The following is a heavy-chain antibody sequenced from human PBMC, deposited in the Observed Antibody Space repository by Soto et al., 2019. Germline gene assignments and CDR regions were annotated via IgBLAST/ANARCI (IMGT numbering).Heavy chain of an antibody. CDR2: LYDVDGS. Sequence: DVQLVESGGGLIQPGESLRLSCAAFGLTISGKKYVAWVRQAPGKGLEWVSALYDVDGSFYADSVKGRVTTSSDSSKTTVYLQMNDLRHDDTAVYYCATWHKREPASDVCGQGTTVTVAS. V-gene: IGHV3-53*01. CDR1: GLTISGKKY. J-gene: IGHJ3*01. CDR3: ATWHKREPASDV. D-gene: IGHD1-1*01.